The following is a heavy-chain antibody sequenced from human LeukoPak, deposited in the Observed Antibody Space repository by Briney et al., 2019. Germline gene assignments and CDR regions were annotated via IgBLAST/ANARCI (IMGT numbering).Heavy chain of an antibody. CDR3: ARDQAPLRFLEWLLSPGGMDV. V-gene: IGHV3-30*04. J-gene: IGHJ6*02. CDR2: ISYDGSNK. CDR1: GFTFSSYA. Sequence: GGSLRLSCAASGFTFSSYAMHWVRQAPGKGLEWVAVISYDGSNKYYADSVKGRFTISRDNSKNTLYLQMNSLRAEDTAVYYCARDQAPLRFLEWLLSPGGMDVWGQGTTVTVSS. D-gene: IGHD3-3*01.